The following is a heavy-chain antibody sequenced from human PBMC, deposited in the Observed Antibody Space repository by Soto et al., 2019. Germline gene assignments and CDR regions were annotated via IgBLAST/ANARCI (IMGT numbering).Heavy chain of an antibody. CDR1: GFTFSSYA. CDR2: ISGSGGST. D-gene: IGHD3-9*01. Sequence: PGGSLRLSCAASGFTFSSYAMSWVRQAPGKGLEWVSAISGSGGSTYYADSVKGRFTISRDNSKNTLYLQMNSLRAEDTAVYYCAKGERYDILTGYYGNYWGQGTLVTVSS. J-gene: IGHJ4*02. V-gene: IGHV3-23*01. CDR3: AKGERYDILTGYYGNY.